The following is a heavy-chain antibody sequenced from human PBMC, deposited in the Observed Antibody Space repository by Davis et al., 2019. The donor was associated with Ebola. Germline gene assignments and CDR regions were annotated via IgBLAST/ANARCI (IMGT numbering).Heavy chain of an antibody. CDR3: AGGDKGYYYYMDV. CDR2: IVVGSGNT. D-gene: IGHD4-17*01. CDR1: GFTFTSSA. J-gene: IGHJ6*03. V-gene: IGHV1-58*01. Sequence: SVKVSCKASGFTFTSSAVQWVRQARVQRLEWIGWIVVGSGNTNYGQKFQERVTITRDMSTSTAYMELSSLRSEDTAVYYCAGGDKGYYYYMDVWGKGTTVTVSS.